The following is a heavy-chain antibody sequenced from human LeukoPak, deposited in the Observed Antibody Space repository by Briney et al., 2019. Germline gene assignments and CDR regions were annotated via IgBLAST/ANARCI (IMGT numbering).Heavy chain of an antibody. CDR3: ARDPDFWTGYYYFDY. V-gene: IGHV4-39*07. CDR2: ISYSENT. D-gene: IGHD3/OR15-3a*01. Sequence: SETLSLTCNVSGGSISSTNYYWGWLRQPPGKGLEWIGSISYSENTDYNPSLKSRVTMSVGTSKSQFSLNLSSVTAADTAVYYCARDPDFWTGYYYFDYWGQGTLVTVSS. J-gene: IGHJ4*02. CDR1: GGSISSTNYY.